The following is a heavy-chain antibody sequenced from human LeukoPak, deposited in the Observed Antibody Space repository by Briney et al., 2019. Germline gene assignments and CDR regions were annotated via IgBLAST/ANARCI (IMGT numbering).Heavy chain of an antibody. CDR2: INPSGGST. J-gene: IGHJ4*02. Sequence: ASVKVSCKASGYTFTSYYMHWVRQAPGQGLEWMGIINPSGGSTSYAQKFRGRVTMTRDTSTSTVYMELSSLRSEDTAVYYCAREGGIAAAGSWGQGTLVTVSS. V-gene: IGHV1-46*01. D-gene: IGHD6-13*01. CDR3: AREGGIAAAGS. CDR1: GYTFTSYY.